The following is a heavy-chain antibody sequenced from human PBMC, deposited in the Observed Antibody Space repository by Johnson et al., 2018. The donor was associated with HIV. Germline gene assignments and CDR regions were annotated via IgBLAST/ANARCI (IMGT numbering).Heavy chain of an antibody. Sequence: QVQLVESGGGVVQPGRSLRLSCAASGFAFSSYAMHWVRQAPGKGLEWVAVISYDGTSKYQADSVKGRFTISRDNSKNTLFMQMNSPRGEDTAVYYCARARRAAAQRDALDNWGQGTMVTVSS. J-gene: IGHJ3*02. D-gene: IGHD6-13*01. CDR1: GFAFSSYA. V-gene: IGHV3-30*04. CDR3: ARARRAAAQRDALDN. CDR2: ISYDGTSK.